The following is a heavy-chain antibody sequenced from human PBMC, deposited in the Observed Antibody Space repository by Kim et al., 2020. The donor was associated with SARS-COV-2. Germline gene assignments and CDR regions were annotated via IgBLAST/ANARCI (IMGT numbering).Heavy chain of an antibody. D-gene: IGHD5-12*01. CDR3: AKDSGERWLQFAGGPFDY. J-gene: IGHJ4*02. V-gene: IGHV3-23*01. Sequence: GGSLRLSCAASGFTFSSYAMSWVRQAPGKGLEWVSAISGSGGSTYYADSVKGRFTISRDNSKNTLYLQMNSLRAEDTAVYYCAKDSGERWLQFAGGPFDYWGQGTLVTVSS. CDR2: ISGSGGST. CDR1: GFTFSSYA.